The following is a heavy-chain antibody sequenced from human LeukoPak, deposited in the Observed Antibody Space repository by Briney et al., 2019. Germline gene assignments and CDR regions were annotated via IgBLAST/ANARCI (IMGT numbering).Heavy chain of an antibody. CDR1: GFTFSSYA. CDR2: ISGSGGST. D-gene: IGHD3-22*01. V-gene: IGHV3-23*01. J-gene: IGHJ4*02. CDR3: AKDQAPVYYDSSGYYSAVMAFFDY. Sequence: GGSPRLSCAASGFTFSSYAMSWVRQAPGKGLEWVSAISGSGGSTYYADSVKGRFTISRDNSKNPLYLQMNSLRAEDTAVYYCAKDQAPVYYDSSGYYSAVMAFFDYWGQGTLVTVSS.